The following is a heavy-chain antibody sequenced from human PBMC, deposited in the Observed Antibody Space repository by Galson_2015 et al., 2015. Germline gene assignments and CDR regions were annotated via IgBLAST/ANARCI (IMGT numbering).Heavy chain of an antibody. Sequence: QSGAEVKKPGESLKISCKGSGYSFTSYWIGWVRQMPGKGLEWMGIIYPGDSDTRYSPSFQGQVTISADKSISTAYLQWSSLKASDTAMYYCARQEARDGYNNLGADFDYWGQGTLVTVSS. CDR1: GYSFTSYW. CDR2: IYPGDSDT. J-gene: IGHJ4*02. D-gene: IGHD5-24*01. CDR3: ARQEARDGYNNLGADFDY. V-gene: IGHV5-51*01.